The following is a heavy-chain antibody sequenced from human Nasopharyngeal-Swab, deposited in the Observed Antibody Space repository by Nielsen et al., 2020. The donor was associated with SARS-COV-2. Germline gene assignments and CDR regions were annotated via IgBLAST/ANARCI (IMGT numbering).Heavy chain of an antibody. CDR2: IYPGGSDT. CDR1: GYSFTSYW. CDR3: ARHEWDSSGWYYYYYMDV. D-gene: IGHD6-19*01. J-gene: IGHJ6*03. V-gene: IGHV5-51*01. Sequence: GGSLRLSCKGSGYSFTSYWIGWVRQMPGKGLEWMGIIYPGGSDTRYSPSFQGQVTISADKSISTAYLQWSSLKASDTAMYYCARHEWDSSGWYYYYYMDVWGKGTTVTVSS.